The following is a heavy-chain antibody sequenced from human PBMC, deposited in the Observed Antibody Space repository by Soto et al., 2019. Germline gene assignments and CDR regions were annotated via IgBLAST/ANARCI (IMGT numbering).Heavy chain of an antibody. V-gene: IGHV3-30-3*01. Sequence: QAQLEESGGGVVQPGRSLRLSCAGSGFNFNKFAIHWVRQSPGKGLEWVAVISSDGSSKYFADSVRGRFTISRDNSKNTLYLQMNSLKTEDTAVYYCAKERGSTGTTGNNWVDAWGHGILVTVSS. CDR1: GFNFNKFA. J-gene: IGHJ5*01. CDR3: AKERGSTGTTGNNWVDA. CDR2: ISSDGSSK. D-gene: IGHD1-1*01.